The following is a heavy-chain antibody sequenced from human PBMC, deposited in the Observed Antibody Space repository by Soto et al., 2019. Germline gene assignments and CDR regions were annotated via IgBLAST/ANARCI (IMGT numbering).Heavy chain of an antibody. Sequence: ASVKVSCKASGGTFSSYAISWVRQAPGQGLEWMGGIIPIFGTANYAQKFQGRVTITADESTSTAYMELSSLRSEDTAVYYCARGDLKQQLVRDYYYGMDVWGQGTTVTVSS. CDR3: ARGDLKQQLVRDYYYGMDV. D-gene: IGHD6-13*01. J-gene: IGHJ6*02. V-gene: IGHV1-69*13. CDR1: GGTFSSYA. CDR2: IIPIFGTA.